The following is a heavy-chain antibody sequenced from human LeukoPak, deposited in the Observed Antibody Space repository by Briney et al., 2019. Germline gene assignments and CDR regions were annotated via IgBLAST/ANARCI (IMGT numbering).Heavy chain of an antibody. D-gene: IGHD6-19*01. CDR2: MYHSGST. CDR3: VRYSTGWFGSCDY. Sequence: PSETLSLTCVVSDYSISSGYHWGWIRPPPGKGLEWIGSMYHSGSTYYNPSLKSRVTISVDMSKNQFSLQLSSVAAADTAVYYCVRYSTGWFGSCDYWGQGTLVTVSS. CDR1: DYSISSGYH. J-gene: IGHJ4*02. V-gene: IGHV4-38-2*01.